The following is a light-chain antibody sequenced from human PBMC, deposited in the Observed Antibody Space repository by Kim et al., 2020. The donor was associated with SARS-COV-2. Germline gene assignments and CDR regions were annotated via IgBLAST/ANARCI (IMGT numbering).Light chain of an antibody. CDR3: GTWDDSLTAGV. CDR1: SSNLGKYY. Sequence: GQKVTISCSGSSSNLGKYYVSWYQHLPGTAPKLLIFDTNKRPSGIPDRFSGSKSGTSATLDITGLQTGDEADYYCGTWDDSLTAGVFGGGTQLTVL. V-gene: IGLV1-51*01. CDR2: DTN. J-gene: IGLJ3*02.